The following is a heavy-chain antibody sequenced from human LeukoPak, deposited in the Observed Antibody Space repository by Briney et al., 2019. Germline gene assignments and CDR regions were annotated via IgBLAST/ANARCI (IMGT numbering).Heavy chain of an antibody. CDR3: AREPAIMRLTDYYYYFDV. Sequence: GGSLRLCCAASGFSVTRHYMHWVRQAPGKGLESFSFIYRDGRSYPADSVEGRFSISRDDSKNTVFLQMNNLRVEDTAVYYCAREPAIMRLTDYYYYFDVWGKGTSVTVSS. V-gene: IGHV3-53*01. CDR2: IYRDGRS. CDR1: GFSVTRHY. D-gene: IGHD2-2*01. J-gene: IGHJ6*03.